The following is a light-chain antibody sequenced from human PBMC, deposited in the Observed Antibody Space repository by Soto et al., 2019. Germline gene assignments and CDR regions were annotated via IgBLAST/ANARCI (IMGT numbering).Light chain of an antibody. CDR1: QSISSY. CDR3: QQSYSTPRT. J-gene: IGKJ2*01. CDR2: AAS. Sequence: DIQMTQSPSSLSASVGDRVTITCRASQSISSYLNWYQQKPGKAPKLLIYAASSLQSGVPSRFSGSGSGTDFTLTSSSLQPEDFATYYCQQSYSTPRTFGQGTNQEIK. V-gene: IGKV1-39*01.